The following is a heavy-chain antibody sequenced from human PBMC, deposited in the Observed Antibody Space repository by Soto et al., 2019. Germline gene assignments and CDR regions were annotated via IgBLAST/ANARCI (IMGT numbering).Heavy chain of an antibody. CDR1: GFTFSSYE. V-gene: IGHV3-48*03. J-gene: IGHJ6*02. CDR3: ARVVHYDSSGYYDYYYYGMDV. D-gene: IGHD3-22*01. CDR2: ISSSGSTI. Sequence: PGGSLRLSCAASGFTFSSYEMNWVRQAPGKGLEWVSYISSSGSTIYYADSVKGRFTISRDNAKNSLYLQMNSLRAEDTAVYYCARVVHYDSSGYYDYYYYGMDVWGQGTTVTVSS.